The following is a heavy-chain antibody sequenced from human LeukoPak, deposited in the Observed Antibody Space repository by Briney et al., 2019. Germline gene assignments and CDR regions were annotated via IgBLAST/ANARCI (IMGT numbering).Heavy chain of an antibody. D-gene: IGHD3-22*01. Sequence: GASVKVSCKASGYTFTGYYMHWVRQAPGQGLEWMGWINPNSGGTNYAQKFQGRVTMTRDTSISTAYMELSRLRSDDTAVYYCARAYDSSGYWPEYFHHWGQGTLVTVSS. V-gene: IGHV1-2*02. CDR3: ARAYDSSGYWPEYFHH. CDR1: GYTFTGYY. J-gene: IGHJ1*01. CDR2: INPNSGGT.